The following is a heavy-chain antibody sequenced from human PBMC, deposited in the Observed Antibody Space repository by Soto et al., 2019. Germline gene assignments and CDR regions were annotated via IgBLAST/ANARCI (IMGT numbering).Heavy chain of an antibody. J-gene: IGHJ3*02. CDR2: ISGSGGST. V-gene: IGHV3-23*01. CDR3: AKAMGYFDAFDI. Sequence: GGSLRLSCAASGFTFSSYAMSWVRQARGKGLEWVSAISGSGGSTYYADSVKGRFTISRDNSKNTLYLQMNSLRAEDTAVYYCAKAMGYFDAFDIWGQGTMVTVSS. D-gene: IGHD2-21*01. CDR1: GFTFSSYA.